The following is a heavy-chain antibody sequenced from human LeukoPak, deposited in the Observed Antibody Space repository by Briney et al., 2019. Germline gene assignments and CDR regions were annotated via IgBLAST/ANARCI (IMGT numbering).Heavy chain of an antibody. CDR1: GFTFSTYC. CDR2: ICPDGTVT. CDR3: VRDFRSADY. J-gene: IGHJ4*02. Sequence: GGSLRPSCAASGFTFSTYCMHWVRQAPGKGPMWVSRICPDGTVTNYADSVKARFIISRDNARNTVYLQMNSLRVEDTAVYYCVRDFRSADYWGQGTLVTVSS. V-gene: IGHV3-74*01.